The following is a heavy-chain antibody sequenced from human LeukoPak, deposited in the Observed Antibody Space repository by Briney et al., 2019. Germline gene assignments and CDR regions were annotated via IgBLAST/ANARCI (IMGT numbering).Heavy chain of an antibody. Sequence: GGSLRLSCAASGFTFSSYAMSWVRQAPGKGLEWVSVIYSGGSTYYADSVKGRFTISRDNSKNTLYLQMNSLRAEDTAVYYCASPKGYYDSSGYYFSRPLGAFDIWGQGTMVTVSS. V-gene: IGHV3-66*01. J-gene: IGHJ3*02. CDR3: ASPKGYYDSSGYYFSRPLGAFDI. CDR2: IYSGGST. CDR1: GFTFSSYA. D-gene: IGHD3-22*01.